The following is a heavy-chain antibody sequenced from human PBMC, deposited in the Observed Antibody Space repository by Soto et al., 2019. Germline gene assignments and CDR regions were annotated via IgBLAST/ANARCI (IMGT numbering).Heavy chain of an antibody. J-gene: IGHJ6*02. CDR3: ARELGTYYYGMDV. Sequence: GGSLRLSWAASGFTFSSYAMHWVRQAPGKGLEWVAVISYDGSNKYYADSVKGRFTISRDNSKNTLYLQMNSLRAEDTAVYYCARELGTYYYGMDVWGQGTTVTVSS. V-gene: IGHV3-30-3*01. CDR1: GFTFSSYA. D-gene: IGHD7-27*01. CDR2: ISYDGSNK.